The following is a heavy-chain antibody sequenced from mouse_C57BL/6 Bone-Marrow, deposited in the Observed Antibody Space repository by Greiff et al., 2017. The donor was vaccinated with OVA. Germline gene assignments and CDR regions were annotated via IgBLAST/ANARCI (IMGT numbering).Heavy chain of an antibody. CDR2: IDPSDSYT. D-gene: IGHD2-3*01. CDR1: GYTFTSYW. Sequence: QVQLQQPGAELVKPGASVKLSCKASGYTFTSYWMQWVKQRPGQGLAWIGEIDPSDSYTNYNQKFKGKATLTVDTSSSPAYMQLSSLTSEDSAVYYCARYPPYDGYYPYFDYWGQGTTLTVSS. V-gene: IGHV1-50*01. CDR3: ARYPPYDGYYPYFDY. J-gene: IGHJ2*01.